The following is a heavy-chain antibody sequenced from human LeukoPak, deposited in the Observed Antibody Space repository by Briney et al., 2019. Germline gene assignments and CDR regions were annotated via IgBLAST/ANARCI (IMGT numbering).Heavy chain of an antibody. CDR2: IGTAGDT. J-gene: IGHJ3*02. Sequence: GGSLRLSCAASGFTFSRNEMHWVRQVPGKGLEWVSAIGTAGDTYYSGSVKGRFTISRENAKNSMFLQMNSLRAGDTAVYYCAREGESNGVDAFDIWGRGTKVTVSS. CDR1: GFTFSRNE. D-gene: IGHD2-8*01. CDR3: AREGESNGVDAFDI. V-gene: IGHV3-13*01.